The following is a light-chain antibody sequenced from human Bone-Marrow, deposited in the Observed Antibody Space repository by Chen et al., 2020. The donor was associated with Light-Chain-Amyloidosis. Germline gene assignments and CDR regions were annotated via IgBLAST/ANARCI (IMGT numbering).Light chain of an antibody. Sequence: QSVLTQPPSVSGAPGPRVTISCTGSSSNIGADYVVHWYQQLPGAAPKLLIFRNTNRPSGGPYRFSGFKSGTSASRVITGLQAEDEAYYYGQSYDSSLSAWVFGGGTKLTVL. J-gene: IGLJ3*02. CDR1: SSNIGADYV. CDR3: QSYDSSLSAWV. CDR2: RNT. V-gene: IGLV1-40*01.